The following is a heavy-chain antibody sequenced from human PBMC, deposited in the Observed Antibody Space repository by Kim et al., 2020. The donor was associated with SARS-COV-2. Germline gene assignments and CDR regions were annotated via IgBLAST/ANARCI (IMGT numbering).Heavy chain of an antibody. J-gene: IGHJ5*02. D-gene: IGHD1-26*01. Sequence: ASVKVSCRASGYTFINHDINWVRQATGQGLEWMGWMNSNTGNAGYAQRFQGRVTMTRDTSTSTAYLELRRLTSEDTAIYYCARGSGSGGRDWFDPWGQGTLVTVSS. CDR3: ARGSGSGGRDWFDP. CDR1: GYTFINHD. V-gene: IGHV1-8*01. CDR2: MNSNTGNA.